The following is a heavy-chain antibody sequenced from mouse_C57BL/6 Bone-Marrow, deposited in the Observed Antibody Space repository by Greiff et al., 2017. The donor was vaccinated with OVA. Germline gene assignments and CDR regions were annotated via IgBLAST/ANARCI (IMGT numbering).Heavy chain of an antibody. Sequence: EVKLMESGGDLVKPGGSLKLSCAASGFTFSSYRMSWVRQTPDKRLEWVATISSGGSYTYYPDSVKGRFTISRDNAKNTLYLQMSSLKSEDTAMYYCARRYFDVWGTGTTVTVSS. CDR3: ARRYFDV. CDR1: GFTFSSYR. V-gene: IGHV5-6*02. J-gene: IGHJ1*03. CDR2: ISSGGSYT.